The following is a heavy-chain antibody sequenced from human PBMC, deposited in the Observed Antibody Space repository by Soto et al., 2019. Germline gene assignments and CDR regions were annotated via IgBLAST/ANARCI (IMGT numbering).Heavy chain of an antibody. V-gene: IGHV1-46*01. Sequence: QVQPVQSGAEVKRPGASVKVSCKASGYTFTNYYMHWVRQAPGQGIEWVGIINPSGGSTTNAQRFQGRVTMTGDTSPRTGYMEMRSLRSEDTAVYYRARDDSIVGAHQRVLYYFDYWGQGTPVTLSS. J-gene: IGHJ4*02. CDR3: ARDDSIVGAHQRVLYYFDY. D-gene: IGHD1-26*01. CDR2: INPSGGST. CDR1: GYTFTNYY.